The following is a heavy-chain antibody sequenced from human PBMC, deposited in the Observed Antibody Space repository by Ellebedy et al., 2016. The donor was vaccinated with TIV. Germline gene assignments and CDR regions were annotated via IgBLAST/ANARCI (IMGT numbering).Heavy chain of an antibody. CDR3: ARVGFCSGGSCYFGYYGMDV. D-gene: IGHD2-15*01. CDR1: GFTFSTYS. V-gene: IGHV3-48*02. CDR2: ISSSGSTI. Sequence: PGGSLRLSCAASGFTFSTYSMNWVRQAPGKGLEWVSYISSSGSTIYYADSVKGRFTISRDNAKYSLYLQMNSLRDEDTAVYYCARVGFCSGGSCYFGYYGMDVWGQGTTVTVSS. J-gene: IGHJ6*02.